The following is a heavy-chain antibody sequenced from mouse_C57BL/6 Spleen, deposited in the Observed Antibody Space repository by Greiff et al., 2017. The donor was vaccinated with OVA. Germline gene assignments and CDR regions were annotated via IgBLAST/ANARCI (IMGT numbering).Heavy chain of an antibody. CDR1: GFSFNTYA. CDR3: VRWYDYYFDY. Sequence: EVQGVESGGGLVQPKGSLKLSCAASGFSFNTYAMNWVRQAPGKGLEWVARIRSKSNNYATYYADSVKDRFTISRDDSESMLYLQMNNLKTEDTAMYYCVRWYDYYFDYWGQGTTLTVSS. J-gene: IGHJ2*01. D-gene: IGHD2-4*01. V-gene: IGHV10-1*01. CDR2: IRSKSNNYAT.